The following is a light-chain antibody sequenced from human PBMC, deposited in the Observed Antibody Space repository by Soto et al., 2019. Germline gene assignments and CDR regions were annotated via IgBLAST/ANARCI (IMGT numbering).Light chain of an antibody. CDR1: QSVSSN. J-gene: IGKJ1*01. Sequence: ELLMTQSPATLSVSPGERATRSCRASQSVSSNLAWYQQKPGQAPRPLIYRASTRATGIPARFSGSVSGTEFTLTISSLQSEDFAVYYCQQYNNWPRTFGQGTKVEIK. CDR3: QQYNNWPRT. V-gene: IGKV3-15*01. CDR2: RAS.